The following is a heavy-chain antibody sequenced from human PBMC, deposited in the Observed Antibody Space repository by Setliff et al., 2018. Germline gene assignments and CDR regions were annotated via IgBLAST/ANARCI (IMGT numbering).Heavy chain of an antibody. CDR1: GGSISSYY. CDR3: ARLRGAFDY. Sequence: SETLSLTCTVSGGSISSYYWSWIRQPPGKRLEWIGYIYYSGSTNYNPSLESRVTISVDTSKNQSSLRLNSATAADTAVYYCARLRGAFDYWGQGT. V-gene: IGHV4-59*01. J-gene: IGHJ4*02. D-gene: IGHD3-16*01. CDR2: IYYSGST.